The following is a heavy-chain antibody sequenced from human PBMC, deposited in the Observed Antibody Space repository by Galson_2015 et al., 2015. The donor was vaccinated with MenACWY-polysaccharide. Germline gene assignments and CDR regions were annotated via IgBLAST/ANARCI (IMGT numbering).Heavy chain of an antibody. CDR1: GYTFTSYG. Sequence: SVKDSCKASGYTFTSYGISWVRQAPGQGLEWMGWISVYNGNTKYAQNLQGRVTMTTDTSTSTAYMELRSLRSDDTAVYYCARDFLSTVTTRPGYWGQGTLVTVSS. D-gene: IGHD4-17*01. CDR2: ISVYNGNT. V-gene: IGHV1-18*01. J-gene: IGHJ4*02. CDR3: ARDFLSTVTTRPGY.